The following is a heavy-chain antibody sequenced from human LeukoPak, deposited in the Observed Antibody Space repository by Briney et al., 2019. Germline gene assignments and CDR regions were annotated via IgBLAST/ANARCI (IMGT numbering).Heavy chain of an antibody. J-gene: IGHJ4*02. V-gene: IGHV1-2*02. CDR3: ARGNNYGSGLS. D-gene: IGHD3-10*01. Sequence: ASVKVSCKASGYTFTGYYMHWVRQAPGQGLEWMGWINPNSGGTNYAQKFQGRVTMTRNTSISTAYMELSSLRSEDTAAYYCARGNNYGSGLSWGQGTLVTVSS. CDR1: GYTFTGYY. CDR2: INPNSGGT.